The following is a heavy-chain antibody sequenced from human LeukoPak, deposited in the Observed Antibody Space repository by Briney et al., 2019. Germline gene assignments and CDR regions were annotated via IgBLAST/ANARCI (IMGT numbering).Heavy chain of an antibody. D-gene: IGHD4-17*01. Sequence: SETLSLTCAVYGGSFSGYYWSWIRQPPGKGLEWIGEINHSGSTNYNPSLKSRVTVSVDTSKNQFSLKLSPVTAADTAVYYCASSTRSATVTTIDYWGQGTLVTVSS. CDR3: ASSTRSATVTTIDY. J-gene: IGHJ4*02. CDR1: GGSFSGYY. V-gene: IGHV4-34*01. CDR2: INHSGST.